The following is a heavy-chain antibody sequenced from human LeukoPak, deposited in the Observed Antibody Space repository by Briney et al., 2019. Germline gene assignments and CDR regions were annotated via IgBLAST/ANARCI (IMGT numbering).Heavy chain of an antibody. CDR1: GGTFSSYA. J-gene: IGHJ4*02. CDR3: AREPRGGYYDSSGLGYFDY. D-gene: IGHD3-22*01. CDR2: IIPIFGTA. Sequence: ASVKVSCKASGGTFSSYAISWVRQAPGQGLEWMGGIIPIFGTANYAQKFQGRVTITADESTSTVYMELSSLRSEDTAVYYCAREPRGGYYDSSGLGYFDYWGQGTLVTVSS. V-gene: IGHV1-69*13.